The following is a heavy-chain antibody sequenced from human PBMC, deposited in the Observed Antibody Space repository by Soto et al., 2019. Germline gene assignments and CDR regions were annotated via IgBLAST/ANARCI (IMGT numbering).Heavy chain of an antibody. Sequence: SSETLSLTCTVSGGSISSYYWSWIRQPPGKGLEWIGYIYYSGSTNYNPSLKSRVTISVDTSKNQFSLKLSSVTAADTAVYYCARALSSDYDFWSGYYRAHYFDYWGQGTLVTVSS. CDR2: IYYSGST. CDR1: GGSISSYY. D-gene: IGHD3-3*01. CDR3: ARALSSDYDFWSGYYRAHYFDY. J-gene: IGHJ4*02. V-gene: IGHV4-59*01.